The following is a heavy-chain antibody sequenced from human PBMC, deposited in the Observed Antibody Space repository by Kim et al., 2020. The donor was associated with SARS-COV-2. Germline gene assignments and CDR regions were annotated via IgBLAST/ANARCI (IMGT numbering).Heavy chain of an antibody. CDR1: GGSFSGYY. CDR3: ARGQWWPRPGGWFDP. D-gene: IGHD2-8*01. J-gene: IGHJ5*02. V-gene: IGHV4-34*01. Sequence: SETLSLTCAVYGGSFSGYYWSWIRQPPGKGLEWIGEINHSGSTNYNPSLKSRVTISVDTSKNQFSLKLSSVTAADTAVYYCARGQWWPRPGGWFDPWGQGTLVTVSS. CDR2: INHSGST.